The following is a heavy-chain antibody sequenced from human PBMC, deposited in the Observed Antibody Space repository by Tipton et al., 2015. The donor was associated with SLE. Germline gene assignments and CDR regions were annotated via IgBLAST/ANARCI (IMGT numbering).Heavy chain of an antibody. Sequence: QLVQSGVEVRKPGASVRVSCKASGYTFTTYGISWVRQAPGQGLEWMGRINPNSGATNYAQKFQGRVTMTRDTSINTAHMELSRLTSDDTAVYFCARETTETRDGLDVWGRGTTVIVS. CDR1: GYTFTTYG. V-gene: IGHV1-2*06. D-gene: IGHD1-1*01. CDR2: INPNSGAT. CDR3: ARETTETRDGLDV. J-gene: IGHJ6*02.